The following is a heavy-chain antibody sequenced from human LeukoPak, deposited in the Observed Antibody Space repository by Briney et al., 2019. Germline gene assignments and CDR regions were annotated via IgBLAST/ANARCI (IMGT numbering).Heavy chain of an antibody. Sequence: GESLKISCQGSGYSFTTYWIAWVRQMPGKGLEWMGIIYPDDSDTRYSPSFQGQVTMSADKSTNTAYLQWSSLRASDTGIYFCARRPEAAHASFAFWGQGTLVTVSS. CDR2: IYPDDSDT. V-gene: IGHV5-51*01. J-gene: IGHJ4*02. CDR3: ARRPEAAHASFAF. D-gene: IGHD6-13*01. CDR1: GYSFTTYW.